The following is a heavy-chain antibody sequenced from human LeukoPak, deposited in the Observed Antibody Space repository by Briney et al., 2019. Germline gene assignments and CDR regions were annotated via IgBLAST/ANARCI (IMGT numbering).Heavy chain of an antibody. CDR2: ISYDGSNK. D-gene: IGHD6-6*01. CDR1: GFTFSSYA. V-gene: IGHV3-30-3*01. CDR3: ANTHCDSSPIVWNF. J-gene: IGHJ4*02. Sequence: GGSLRLSCAASGFTFSSYAMHWVRQAPGKGPEWVAVISYDGSNKYYADSVKGRFTISRDNSKNTLYLQMNSLRAEDTAVYYCANTHCDSSPIVWNFWGQGTLVTVSS.